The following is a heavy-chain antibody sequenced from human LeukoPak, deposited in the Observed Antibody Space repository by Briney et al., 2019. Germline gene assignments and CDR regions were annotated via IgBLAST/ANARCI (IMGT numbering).Heavy chain of an antibody. CDR2: ISAYNGNT. D-gene: IGHD3-22*01. J-gene: IGHJ4*02. CDR1: GYTFTSYG. V-gene: IGHV1-18*01. CDR3: AGDYYDSSGYYYNY. Sequence: ASVKVSCKASGYTFTSYGISWVRQAPGQGLEWMGWISAYNGNTNYAQKLQGRVTMTTDTSTSTAYMELRSLRSDDTAVYYCAGDYYDSSGYYYNYWGQGTLVTVSS.